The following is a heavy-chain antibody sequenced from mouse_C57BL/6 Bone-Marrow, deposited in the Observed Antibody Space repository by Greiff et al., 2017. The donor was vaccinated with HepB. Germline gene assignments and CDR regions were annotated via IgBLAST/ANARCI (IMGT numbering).Heavy chain of an antibody. CDR2: IYPGDGDT. D-gene: IGHD2-4*01. J-gene: IGHJ3*01. CDR3: ARSFDYEFAY. Sequence: VMLVESGAELVKPGASVKISCKASGYAFSSYWMNWVKQRPGKGLEWIGQIYPGDGDTNYNGKFKGKATLTADKSSSTAYIQLSSLTSEDSAVYFCARSFDYEFAYWGQGTLVTVSA. CDR1: GYAFSSYW. V-gene: IGHV1-80*01.